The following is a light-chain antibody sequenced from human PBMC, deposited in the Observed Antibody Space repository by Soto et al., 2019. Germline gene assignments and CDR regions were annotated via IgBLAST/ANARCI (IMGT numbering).Light chain of an antibody. J-gene: IGKJ5*01. CDR3: QRYGSSPLIA. CDR2: GTS. CDR1: QSVSNNY. V-gene: IGKV3-20*01. Sequence: EIVLTQSPGTLYLSPGESTTISCRASQSVSNNYLAWYQQRPGQAPRLLIYGTSSRATGIPDRFSGSGSGTDFTLTISRLEPEDFAVYFCQRYGSSPLIAFGQGTRLEIK.